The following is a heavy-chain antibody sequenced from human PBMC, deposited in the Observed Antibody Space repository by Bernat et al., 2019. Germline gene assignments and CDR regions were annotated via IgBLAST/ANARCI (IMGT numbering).Heavy chain of an antibody. CDR1: GFTFSSYA. V-gene: IGHV3-23*01. Sequence: EVQLLESGGGLVQPGGSLRLSCAASGFTFSSYAMSWVRQAPGKGLEWVSAISGSGGSTYYADPVKGRFTISRDNSKNTLYLQMNSLRAEDTAVYYCAKAHGGGSYYLGSGMDVWGQGTTVTVSS. CDR2: ISGSGGST. D-gene: IGHD1-26*01. J-gene: IGHJ6*02. CDR3: AKAHGGGSYYLGSGMDV.